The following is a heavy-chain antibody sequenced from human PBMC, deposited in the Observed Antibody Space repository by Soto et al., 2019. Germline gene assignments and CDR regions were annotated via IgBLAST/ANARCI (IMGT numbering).Heavy chain of an antibody. Sequence: EVQLVESGGGLIQPGGSLRLSCTVSGLSVSSNSMSWVRQAPGKGLEWVSVINSGGITNYADSVKGRFTISRDNSKNTLYLQMNSLRVEDTAVYYCARDRGGGIDYWGQGTLVTVSS. CDR1: GLSVSSNS. CDR3: ARDRGGGIDY. J-gene: IGHJ4*02. D-gene: IGHD3-16*01. V-gene: IGHV3-53*01. CDR2: INSGGIT.